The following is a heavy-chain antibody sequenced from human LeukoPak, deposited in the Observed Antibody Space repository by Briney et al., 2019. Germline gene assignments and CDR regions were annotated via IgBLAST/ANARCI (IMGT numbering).Heavy chain of an antibody. Sequence: GGSLRLSCAVSGFTFSSSAMNWVRQAPGKGLEWVSGISGSGGSTYYTDSVKGRSTISRDNSKNTLYLQMNSLRAEDTAVYYCAQGKGPLAAVAGTYLQHWGQGTLVTVSS. D-gene: IGHD6-19*01. J-gene: IGHJ1*01. CDR1: GFTFSSSA. CDR3: AQGKGPLAAVAGTYLQH. V-gene: IGHV3-23*01. CDR2: ISGSGGST.